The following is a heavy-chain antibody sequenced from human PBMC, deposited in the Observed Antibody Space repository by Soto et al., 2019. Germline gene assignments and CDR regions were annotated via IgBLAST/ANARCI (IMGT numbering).Heavy chain of an antibody. J-gene: IGHJ4*02. CDR2: IVPMFGTS. CDR3: NRGSEYDFWSGYL. CDR1: GGTSTRYA. D-gene: IGHD3-3*01. Sequence: QERLVQSGAEVRKPGYSVKVSCKVTGGTSTRYAINWVRQAPGQGLEWMGGIVPMFGTSKYAKKFQGRVTITADTSTNIAYMELRSLRSEDTAVYSCNRGSEYDFWSGYLWGQGTLVSVSS. V-gene: IGHV1-69*06.